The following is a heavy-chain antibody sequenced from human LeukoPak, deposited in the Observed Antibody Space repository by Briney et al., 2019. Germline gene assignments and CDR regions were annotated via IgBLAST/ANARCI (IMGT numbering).Heavy chain of an antibody. CDR3: ARRGYSFTLDV. CDR2: IYYSGST. J-gene: IGHJ6*02. CDR1: GGSISSYY. D-gene: IGHD5-18*01. V-gene: IGHV4-59*01. Sequence: SETLSLTCTVSGGSISSYYWSWIRQPPGKGLEWIGYIYYSGSTNYNPSLKSRVTISVDTSKNQFSLKLSSVTAADTAVYYCARRGYSFTLDVWGQGTTVTVSS.